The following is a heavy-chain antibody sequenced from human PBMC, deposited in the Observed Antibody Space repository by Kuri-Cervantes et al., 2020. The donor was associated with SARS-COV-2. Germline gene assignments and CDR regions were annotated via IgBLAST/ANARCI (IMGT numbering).Heavy chain of an antibody. CDR1: GLTFGDYA. CDR3: TRDNFWSGYSGY. J-gene: IGHJ4*02. V-gene: IGHV3-49*04. Sequence: GGSLRLSCTASGLTFGDYAMSWVRQAPGKGLEWVGFIRSKAYGGTTEYAASVKGRFTISRDDSKSIAYLQMNSLKTEDTAVYYCTRDNFWSGYSGYWGQGTLVTVSS. D-gene: IGHD3-3*01. CDR2: IRSKAYGGTT.